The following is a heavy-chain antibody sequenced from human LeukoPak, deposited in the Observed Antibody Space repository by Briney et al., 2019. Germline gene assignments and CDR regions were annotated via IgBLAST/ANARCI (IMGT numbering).Heavy chain of an antibody. Sequence: GGSLRLSCAASGFTFSSYWMTWVRQAPGKGLEWVANIKQDGSEKYYVDSVKGRFTISRDNAKNSLYLQMNSLRAEDMALYYCAKDFRTSASCYYDYWGQGTLVTVSA. J-gene: IGHJ4*02. V-gene: IGHV3-7*03. CDR2: IKQDGSEK. CDR3: AKDFRTSASCYYDY. D-gene: IGHD1-26*01. CDR1: GFTFSSYW.